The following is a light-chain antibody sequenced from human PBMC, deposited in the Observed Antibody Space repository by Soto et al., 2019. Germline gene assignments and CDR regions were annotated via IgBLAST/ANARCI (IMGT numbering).Light chain of an antibody. CDR1: SSDDGGYNY. V-gene: IGLV2-11*01. J-gene: IGLJ1*01. Sequence: QPVLTQPRSVSGSPGQSVTISCTGTSSDDGGYNYVSWYQQHPGKAPKLMIYDVSKRPSGVPDRFSGSKSGNTASLTISGLQAEDEADYYCCSYAGSYTFSYVFGTGTKVTVL. CDR3: CSYAGSYTFSYV. CDR2: DVS.